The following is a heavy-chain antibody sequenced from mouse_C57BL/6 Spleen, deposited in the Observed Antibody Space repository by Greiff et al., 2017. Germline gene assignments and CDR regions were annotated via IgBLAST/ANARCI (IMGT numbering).Heavy chain of an antibody. CDR2: INPSTGGT. V-gene: IGHV1-42*01. CDR1: GYSFTGYY. CDR3: ARGGQLFDY. Sequence: EVQLQQSGPELVKPGASVKISCKASGYSFTGYYMNWVKQSPEKSLEWIGEINPSTGGTTYNQKFKAKATLTVDKSSSTAYMQRKSLTSEDSAVYYCARGGQLFDYWGQGTTLTVSS. D-gene: IGHD3-3*01. J-gene: IGHJ2*01.